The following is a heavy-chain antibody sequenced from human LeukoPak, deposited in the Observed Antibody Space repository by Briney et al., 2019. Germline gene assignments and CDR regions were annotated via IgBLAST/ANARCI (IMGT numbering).Heavy chain of an antibody. J-gene: IGHJ4*02. CDR2: LWYDGRNK. CDR1: GFTFSSYG. V-gene: IGHV3-33*01. CDR3: ARGLMTPNTYCDL. Sequence: GRSLRLSCAASGFTFSSYGIHWVRQAPGKGLEWVSGLWYDGRNKAYADSVKGRFTISRDNSENMLYLQMNSLRDEDTAVYYCARGLMTPNTYCDLWGQGTLVTVSS. D-gene: IGHD2-8*01.